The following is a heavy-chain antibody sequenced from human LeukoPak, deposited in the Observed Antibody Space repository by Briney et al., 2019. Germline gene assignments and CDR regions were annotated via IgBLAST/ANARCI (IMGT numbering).Heavy chain of an antibody. CDR2: INHSGST. CDR1: GGSFSGYY. Sequence: PSETQSLTCAVYGGSFSGYYWSWIRQPPGKGLEWIGEINHSGSTNYNPSLKSRVTISVDTSKNQFSLKLSSVTAADTAVYYCARKKYYDFWTKGFDYWGQGTLVTVSS. J-gene: IGHJ4*02. D-gene: IGHD3-3*01. V-gene: IGHV4-34*01. CDR3: ARKKYYDFWTKGFDY.